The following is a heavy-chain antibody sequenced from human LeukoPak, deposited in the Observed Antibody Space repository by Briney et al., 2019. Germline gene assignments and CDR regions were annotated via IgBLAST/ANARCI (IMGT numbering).Heavy chain of an antibody. J-gene: IGHJ4*02. Sequence: PSETLSLTCTVSGGSINGYYWSWIRQPPGKGLEWIGYIFTSGSTYYNPSLKSRVTISVDTSKNQFSLKLSSVTAADTAVYYCARTSGSYYRGGNFDYWGQGTLVTVSS. D-gene: IGHD1-26*01. V-gene: IGHV4-4*08. CDR3: ARTSGSYYRGGNFDY. CDR1: GGSINGYY. CDR2: IFTSGST.